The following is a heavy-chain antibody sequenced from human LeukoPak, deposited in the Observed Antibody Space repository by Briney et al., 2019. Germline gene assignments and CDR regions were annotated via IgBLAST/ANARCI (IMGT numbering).Heavy chain of an antibody. CDR1: GASISSYY. J-gene: IGHJ4*02. Sequence: PSETLSLTCTVSGASISSYYWSWIRQPPGKGLEWIGYIYYSGSTNYNPSLKGRVTISVDTSKNQFSLKLSSVTAADTAVYYCARYYSRSGSHDYWGQGTLVTVSS. CDR2: IYYSGST. V-gene: IGHV4-59*01. CDR3: ARYYSRSGSHDY. D-gene: IGHD3-10*01.